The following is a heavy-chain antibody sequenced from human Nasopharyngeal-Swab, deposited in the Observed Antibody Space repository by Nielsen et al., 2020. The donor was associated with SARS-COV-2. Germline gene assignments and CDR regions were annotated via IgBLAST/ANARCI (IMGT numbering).Heavy chain of an antibody. Sequence: GESLKISCAAAGLPFSSYSMNWVRQAPGKGLEWVSSISSSSSYIYYADSVKGRFTISRDNAKNSLYLQMNSLRAEDTAVYYCAREPGIAALGYYYYGMDVWGQGTTVTVSS. D-gene: IGHD6-13*01. CDR1: GLPFSSYS. CDR3: AREPGIAALGYYYYGMDV. CDR2: ISSSSSYI. V-gene: IGHV3-21*01. J-gene: IGHJ6*02.